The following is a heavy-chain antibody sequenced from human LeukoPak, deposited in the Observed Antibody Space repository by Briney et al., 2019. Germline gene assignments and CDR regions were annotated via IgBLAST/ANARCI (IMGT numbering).Heavy chain of an antibody. D-gene: IGHD6-13*01. V-gene: IGHV4-59*01. Sequence: NPSETLSLTCAVYGGSFSGYYWSWIRQPPGKGLEWIGYIYYSGSTNYNPSLKSRVTISVDTSKNQFSLKLSSVTAADTAVYYCARGGAAAGNHYYYYYYMDVWGKGTTVTVSS. CDR2: IYYSGST. J-gene: IGHJ6*03. CDR1: GGSFSGYY. CDR3: ARGGAAAGNHYYYYYYMDV.